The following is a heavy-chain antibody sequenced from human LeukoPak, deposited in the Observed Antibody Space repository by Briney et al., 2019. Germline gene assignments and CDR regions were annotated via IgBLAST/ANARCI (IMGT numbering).Heavy chain of an antibody. J-gene: IGHJ4*02. D-gene: IGHD3-22*01. CDR3: ARDGDDSSGYSFPIARNFDY. CDR1: GFSFSGHW. CDR2: ISPTGSTT. V-gene: IGHV3-74*01. Sequence: GGSPRLSCTASGFSFSGHWMHWARQLPGKGLVWVSRISPTGSTTSYADSVKGRFTVSRDNAKNTLYLQMNSLRAEDTAVYYCARDGDDSSGYSFPIARNFDYWGQGTLVTVSS.